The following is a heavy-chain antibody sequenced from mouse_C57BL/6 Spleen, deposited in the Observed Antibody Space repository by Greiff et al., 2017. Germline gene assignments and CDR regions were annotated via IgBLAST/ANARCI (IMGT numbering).Heavy chain of an antibody. CDR2: FHPYNDDT. V-gene: IGHV1-47*01. Sequence: QVHVQQSGAELVKPGASVKMSCKASGYTFTTYPIEWMTQNHGKSLEWIGNFHPYNDDTKYNEKFKGKATLTVEKSSSTGYLEHSRLTSDDSAVYYCARRKYEYDEAWLAYWGQGTLVTVSA. CDR3: ARRKYEYDEAWLAY. J-gene: IGHJ3*01. CDR1: GYTFTTYP. D-gene: IGHD2-4*01.